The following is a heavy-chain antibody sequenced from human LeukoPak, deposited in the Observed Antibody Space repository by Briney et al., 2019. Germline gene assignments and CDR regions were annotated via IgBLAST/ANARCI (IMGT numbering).Heavy chain of an antibody. Sequence: PGGSLRLSCVASGLTLSNHWMHWVRQAPGKGLVWVSRLNSDGSNTAHADSVKGRFTISRDNAKNTLYLEMNSLRADDTAVYYCGRTVAGSRNAMDVWGQGTTVIVSS. V-gene: IGHV3-74*01. CDR2: LNSDGSNT. J-gene: IGHJ6*02. CDR1: GLTLSNHW. D-gene: IGHD6-19*01. CDR3: GRTVAGSRNAMDV.